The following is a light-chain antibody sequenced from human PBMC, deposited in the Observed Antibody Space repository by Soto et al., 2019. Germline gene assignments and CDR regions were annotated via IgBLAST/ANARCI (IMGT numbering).Light chain of an antibody. J-gene: IGLJ2*01. CDR2: GDN. Sequence: QSALTQPPSVSGAPGQRVTISCTGSSSNFGAGYDVHWYQQFPGTAPKLLIYGDNNRPSGVPDRFSGSKSGTSASLAISGLQAEDEADYYCCSYAGSYTLLFGGGTKLTVL. V-gene: IGLV1-40*01. CDR3: CSYAGSYTLL. CDR1: SSNFGAGYD.